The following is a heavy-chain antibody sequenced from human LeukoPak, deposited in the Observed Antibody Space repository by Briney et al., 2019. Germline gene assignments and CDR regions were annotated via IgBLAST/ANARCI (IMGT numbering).Heavy chain of an antibody. CDR3: ARDLEGYHYGSGNYPQ. CDR2: SNPNSGDT. V-gene: IGHV1-2*02. Sequence: ASVKVSCKASGYTFTGYYIHWVRQAPGQGLEWMGLSNPNSGDTNYAQKFQGRVTMTRDTSISTAYMELSSLRSDDTAVYYCARDLEGYHYGSGNYPQWGQGTLVTVSS. J-gene: IGHJ4*02. CDR1: GYTFTGYY. D-gene: IGHD3-10*01.